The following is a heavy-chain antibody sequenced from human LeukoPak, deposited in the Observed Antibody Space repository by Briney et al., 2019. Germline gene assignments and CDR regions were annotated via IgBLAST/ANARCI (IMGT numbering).Heavy chain of an antibody. D-gene: IGHD5-18*01. V-gene: IGHV1-2*02. Sequence: ASVKVSCKASGYTFTDYFMHWVRQAPGQGLEWMGWINPNSGGTDYAQKFQGRVTMTRDTSISTDYMALSRLRSDDTAVYYCARDPGYSSPRGDYWGQGTLVTVSS. J-gene: IGHJ4*02. CDR3: ARDPGYSSPRGDY. CDR1: GYTFTDYF. CDR2: INPNSGGT.